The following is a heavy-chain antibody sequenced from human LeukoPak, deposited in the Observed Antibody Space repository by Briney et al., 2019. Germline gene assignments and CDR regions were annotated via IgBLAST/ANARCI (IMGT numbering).Heavy chain of an antibody. D-gene: IGHD6-13*01. V-gene: IGHV4-4*07. CDR1: GGSISSYY. CDR3: ASGSRSYYYYYMDV. Sequence: SETLSLTCTVSGGSISSYYWSWIRQPAGKGLEWIGRIYTSGSTNYNPSLKSRVTMSVDTSKNQFSLKLSSVTAADPAVYYCASGSRSYYYYYMDVWGKGTTVTVSS. CDR2: IYTSGST. J-gene: IGHJ6*03.